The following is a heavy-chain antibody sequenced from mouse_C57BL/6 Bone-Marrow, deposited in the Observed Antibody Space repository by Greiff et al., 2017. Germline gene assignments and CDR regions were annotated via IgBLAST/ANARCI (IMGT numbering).Heavy chain of an antibody. D-gene: IGHD1-2*01. Sequence: EVMLVESGGGLVQPGGSLTLSCAASGFTFSDYYMYWVRQTPEKRLEWVAYISNGGGSTYYPDTVKGRFTISRDNAKNTLYLQMSRLKSEDTAMYYCARHGLRPRDWAMDYWGQGTSVTVSS. CDR2: ISNGGGST. J-gene: IGHJ4*01. CDR1: GFTFSDYY. V-gene: IGHV5-12*01. CDR3: ARHGLRPRDWAMDY.